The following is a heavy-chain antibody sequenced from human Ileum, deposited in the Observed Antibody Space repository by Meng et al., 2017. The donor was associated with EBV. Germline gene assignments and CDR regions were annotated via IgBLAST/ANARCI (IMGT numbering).Heavy chain of an antibody. Sequence: PVQSGPEGRRPGDSVTVSGQAPAYTLIVFGVAWVRQAPGQGREWRGWLGAHDGETSHATKFQGRVTVSADRPPATAYMELRSLRSDHTAVYYCARGPPGRSYSDYWGQGTLVTVSS. D-gene: IGHD3-10*01. J-gene: IGHJ4*02. V-gene: IGHV1-18*01. CDR2: LGAHDGET. CDR1: AYTLIVFG. CDR3: ARGPPGRSYSDY.